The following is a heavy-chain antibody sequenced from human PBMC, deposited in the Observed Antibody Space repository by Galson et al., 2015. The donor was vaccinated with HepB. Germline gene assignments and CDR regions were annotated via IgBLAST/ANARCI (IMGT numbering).Heavy chain of an antibody. CDR3: ARDRAHCSGGSCYPGAFDI. J-gene: IGHJ3*02. V-gene: IGHV3-30-3*01. D-gene: IGHD2-15*01. CDR1: GFTFSSYA. Sequence: SLRLSCAASGFTFSSYAMHWVRQAPGKGLEWVAVISYDGSNKYYADSVKGRFTISRDNSKNTLYLQMNSLRAEDTAVYYCARDRAHCSGGSCYPGAFDIWGQGTMVTVSS. CDR2: ISYDGSNK.